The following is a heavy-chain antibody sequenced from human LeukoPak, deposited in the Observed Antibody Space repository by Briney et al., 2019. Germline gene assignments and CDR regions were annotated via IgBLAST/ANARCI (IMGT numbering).Heavy chain of an antibody. J-gene: IGHJ4*02. Sequence: GGSLRLSCAASGFTFSSYAMSWVRQAPGKGLEWVSAISGSGGSTYYANSVKGRFTISRDNSKNTLYLQMNSLRAEDTAVYYCAKRRAGGSGSFDYWGQGTLVTVSS. CDR1: GFTFSSYA. CDR2: ISGSGGST. D-gene: IGHD3-10*01. CDR3: AKRRAGGSGSFDY. V-gene: IGHV3-23*01.